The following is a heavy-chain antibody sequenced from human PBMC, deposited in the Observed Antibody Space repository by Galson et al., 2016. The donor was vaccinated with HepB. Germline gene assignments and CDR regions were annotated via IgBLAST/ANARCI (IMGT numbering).Heavy chain of an antibody. J-gene: IGHJ4*02. CDR3: ARGGPHNNYFDY. V-gene: IGHV3-53*01. Sequence: SLRLSCAASGFTVSSNYMNWVRQPPGKGLEWVSFIHSGGGAYYTHSVKGRFTISADNSKNTLYLQMNSLRAGDTAIYYCARGGPHNNYFDYWGPGTLVTVSS. D-gene: IGHD1-1*01. CDR1: GFTVSSNY. CDR2: IHSGGGA.